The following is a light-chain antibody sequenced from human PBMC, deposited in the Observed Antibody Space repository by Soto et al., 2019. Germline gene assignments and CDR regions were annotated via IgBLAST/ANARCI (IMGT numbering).Light chain of an antibody. V-gene: IGLV2-8*01. Sequence: QSALTQPPPASGSPGQSVTISCTGTSSDVGTSKYVSWYRQHPGKAPKLLIYEVNKRPSGVPDRFSGSKSGSTASLTVSGLQAEDEADYYCSSSAGTKNMVFGGGTKLTVL. CDR2: EVN. CDR1: SSDVGTSKY. J-gene: IGLJ2*01. CDR3: SSSAGTKNMV.